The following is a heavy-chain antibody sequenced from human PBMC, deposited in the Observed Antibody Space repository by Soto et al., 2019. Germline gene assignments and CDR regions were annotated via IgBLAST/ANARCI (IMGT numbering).Heavy chain of an antibody. V-gene: IGHV3-23*01. Sequence: GGSLRLSCAASGFTFSSYAMSWVRQAPGKGLEWVSAISGSGGSTYYADSVKGRFTISRDNSKNTLYLQMNSLRAEDTAVYYCAKDSNRRLLAARLDPPLDYFDYWGQGTLVTVSS. D-gene: IGHD6-6*01. J-gene: IGHJ4*02. CDR1: GFTFSSYA. CDR2: ISGSGGST. CDR3: AKDSNRRLLAARLDPPLDYFDY.